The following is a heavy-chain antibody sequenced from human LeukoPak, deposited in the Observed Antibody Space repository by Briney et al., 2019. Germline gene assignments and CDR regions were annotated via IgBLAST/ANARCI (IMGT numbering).Heavy chain of an antibody. CDR2: IYTSGST. CDR1: GGSISSGSYY. V-gene: IGHV4-61*02. Sequence: PSETLSLTCTVSGGSISSGSYYWSWIRQPAGKGLEWIGRIYTSGSTHYNPSLKSRVTISVDTSKNQFSLKLSSVTAADTAVYYCARSPNIAAAGTGYMDVWGTGTTVTVSS. D-gene: IGHD6-13*01. J-gene: IGHJ6*03. CDR3: ARSPNIAAAGTGYMDV.